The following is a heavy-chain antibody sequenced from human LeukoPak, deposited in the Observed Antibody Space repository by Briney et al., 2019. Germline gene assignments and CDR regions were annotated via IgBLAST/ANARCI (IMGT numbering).Heavy chain of an antibody. D-gene: IGHD4-23*01. CDR3: ARGVLRWRFDY. Sequence: SETLSLTCTVSGGSISSYYWSWIRQPPGKGLEWIGYIYYGGSTNYNPSLKSRVTISVDTSKNQFSLKLSSVTAADTAVYYCARGVLRWRFDYWGQGTLVTVSS. J-gene: IGHJ4*02. CDR2: IYYGGST. CDR1: GGSISSYY. V-gene: IGHV4-59*01.